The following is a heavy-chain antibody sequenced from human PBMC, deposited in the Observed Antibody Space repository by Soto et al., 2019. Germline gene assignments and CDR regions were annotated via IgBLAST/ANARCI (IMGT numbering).Heavy chain of an antibody. CDR1: GFTFSRYW. J-gene: IGHJ4*02. D-gene: IGHD1-26*01. Sequence: GGSLRLSCAASGFTFSRYWISLVLQAPGKGLEWVADIKQDGSETHYVESVKGRFTISRDNAKNTLYLQMNSLRAEETAVYYCVREDIGLGIDYWSLGTLVTVSS. V-gene: IGHV3-7*01. CDR2: IKQDGSET. CDR3: VREDIGLGIDY.